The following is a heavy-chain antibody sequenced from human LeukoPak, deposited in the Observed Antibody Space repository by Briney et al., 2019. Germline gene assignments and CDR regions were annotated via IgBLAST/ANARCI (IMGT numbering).Heavy chain of an antibody. CDR1: GYSFSNYG. CDR2: ISAYNGHT. V-gene: IGHV1-18*01. D-gene: IGHD2-21*02. J-gene: IGHJ6*03. CDR3: ARAYCGGDCYSGAVHNFYMDV. Sequence: ASVKVSCKASGYSFSNYGISWVRQAPGQGLEWMGWISAYNGHTNHAQKLQGRVTMTTDTSTSTAYMELRSLRSDDTAVYYCARAYCGGDCYSGAVHNFYMDVWGKGTTVTVSS.